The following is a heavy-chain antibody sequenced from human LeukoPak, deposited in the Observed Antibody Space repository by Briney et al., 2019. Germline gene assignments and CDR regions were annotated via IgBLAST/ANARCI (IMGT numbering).Heavy chain of an antibody. CDR1: GFTFSSYS. J-gene: IGHJ4*02. D-gene: IGHD1-26*01. V-gene: IGHV3-48*02. CDR3: ARVTGSPIIFDF. CDR2: ISSSRTV. Sequence: GGSLRLSCAASGFTFSSYSMNWVRQAPGKGLGWISYISSSRTVYYADSVRGRFTISRDNARNSLYLHMNSLSDEDTAVYFCARVTGSPIIFDFWGQGNLVTVSS.